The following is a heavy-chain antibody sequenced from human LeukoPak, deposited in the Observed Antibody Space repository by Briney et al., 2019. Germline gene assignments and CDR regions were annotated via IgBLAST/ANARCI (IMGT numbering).Heavy chain of an antibody. CDR2: INAGNGNT. CDR1: GYTFTSYA. J-gene: IGHJ5*02. CDR3: ARDRGYCSGGSCYHNWFDP. Sequence: WASVKVSCKASGYTFTSYAMHWVRQAPGQRLEWMGWINAGNGNTKHSQKFQGRVTITRDTSASTAYMELSSLRSEDTAVYYCARDRGYCSGGSCYHNWFDPWGQGTLVTVSP. D-gene: IGHD2-15*01. V-gene: IGHV1-3*01.